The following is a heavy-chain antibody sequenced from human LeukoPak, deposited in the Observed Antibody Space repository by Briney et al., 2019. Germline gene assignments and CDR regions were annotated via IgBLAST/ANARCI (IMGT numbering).Heavy chain of an antibody. V-gene: IGHV3-21*01. CDR3: ARDSFAGYDSSGYSSYDY. CDR1: GFSFSDYS. D-gene: IGHD3-22*01. CDR2: ISSYSTYI. Sequence: GGSLRLSCAASGFSFSDYSMNWVRQAPGKGLEWVSFISSYSTYIYYADSLKGRFTISRDNAKNSLYLQMNSLRAEDTAVYYCARDSFAGYDSSGYSSYDYWGLGTLVTVSS. J-gene: IGHJ4*02.